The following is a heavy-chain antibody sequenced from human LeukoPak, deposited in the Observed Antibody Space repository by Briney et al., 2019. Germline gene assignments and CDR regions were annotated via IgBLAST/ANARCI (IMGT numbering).Heavy chain of an antibody. CDR3: ARRSTVTTFEY. V-gene: IGHV4-4*02. D-gene: IGHD4-17*01. CDR1: GGSITSSNW. CDR2: IYHSGST. Sequence: SGTLSLTCAVSGGSITSSNWWSWVRQPPGKGLEWIGEIYHSGSTNYNPSLKRRVTISVDKSKNQFSLKLTSVTAADTAVYYCARRSTVTTFEYWGQGILVTVSS. J-gene: IGHJ4*02.